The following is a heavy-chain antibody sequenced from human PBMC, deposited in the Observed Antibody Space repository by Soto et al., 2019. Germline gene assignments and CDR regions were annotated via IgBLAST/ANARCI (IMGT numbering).Heavy chain of an antibody. D-gene: IGHD4-17*01. J-gene: IGHJ4*02. CDR1: GFTFSSYS. CDR2: ISSSSYI. Sequence: GGTLRLSCAASGFTFSSYSMNWVRQAPGKGLEWVSSISSSSYIYYADSVKGRFTISRDNAKNSLYLQMSSLRGKDTAVYYCAKNRGRVTTSCLFDYWGQGTLVTVSS. CDR3: AKNRGRVTTSCLFDY. V-gene: IGHV3-21*04.